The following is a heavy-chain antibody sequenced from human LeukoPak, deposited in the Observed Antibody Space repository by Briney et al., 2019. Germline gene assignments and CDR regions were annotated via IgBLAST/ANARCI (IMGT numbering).Heavy chain of an antibody. CDR2: ISYDGSNK. Sequence: GGSLRLSCAASGFTFSSYAMHWVRQAPGKGLEWVAVISYDGSNKYYADSVKGRFTISRDNSKNTLYLQMNSLRAEDTAVYYCARGAPLYSSSWYRAFDIWGQGTMVTVSS. J-gene: IGHJ3*02. D-gene: IGHD6-13*01. CDR3: ARGAPLYSSSWYRAFDI. CDR1: GFTFSSYA. V-gene: IGHV3-30*04.